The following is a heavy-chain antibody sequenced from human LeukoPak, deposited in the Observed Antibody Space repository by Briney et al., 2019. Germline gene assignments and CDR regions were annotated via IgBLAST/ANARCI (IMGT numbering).Heavy chain of an antibody. CDR1: GGSISSGGYY. Sequence: SETLSLTCTVSGGSISSGGYYWSWIRQHPGKGLEWIGYIYYSGSTYYNPSLKSRVTISVDTSKNQFSLKLSSVTAADAAVYYCARGHYLMFDPWGQGTLVTVSS. D-gene: IGHD3-10*01. CDR3: ARGHYLMFDP. V-gene: IGHV4-31*03. J-gene: IGHJ5*02. CDR2: IYYSGST.